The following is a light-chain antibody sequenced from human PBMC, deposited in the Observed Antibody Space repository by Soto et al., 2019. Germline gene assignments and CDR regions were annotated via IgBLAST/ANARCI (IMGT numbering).Light chain of an antibody. CDR1: QSINNW. J-gene: IGKJ2*01. V-gene: IGKV1-5*03. CDR3: QQYNSYSYT. Sequence: DFQMTQSPSTLSASVGDRVAITCRASQSINNWLAWYQQKPGKAPKLLIYEASNLQSGVPSRFSGSGSGTEFILTISSLQPDDFATYFCQQYNSYSYTVGQGTKLEIK. CDR2: EAS.